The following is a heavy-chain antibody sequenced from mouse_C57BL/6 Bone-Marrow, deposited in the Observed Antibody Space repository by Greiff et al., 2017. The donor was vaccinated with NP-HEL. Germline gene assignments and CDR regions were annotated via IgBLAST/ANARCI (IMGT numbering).Heavy chain of an antibody. V-gene: IGHV1-64*01. CDR1: GYTFTSYW. D-gene: IGHD2-5*01. CDR2: IHPNSGST. CDR3: ARTRAYYSNYSAMDY. J-gene: IGHJ4*01. Sequence: VQLQQPGAELVKPGASVKLSCKASGYTFTSYWMHWVKQRPGQGLEWIGMIHPNSGSTNYNEKLKSKATLTVDKSSSTAYMQLSSLTSEDSAVYYCARTRAYYSNYSAMDYWGQGTSVTVSS.